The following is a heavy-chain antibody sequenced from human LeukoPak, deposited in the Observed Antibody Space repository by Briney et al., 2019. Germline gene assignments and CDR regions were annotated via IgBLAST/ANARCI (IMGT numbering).Heavy chain of an antibody. CDR1: GFTFSSYD. D-gene: IGHD3-10*01. J-gene: IGHJ4*02. CDR3: ARELAGHYYGSGSSFDY. Sequence: TGGSLRLSCAASGFTFSSYDMNWVRQAPGKGLEWVAFIRYDGSYKYYADSVKGRFTISRDNAKNSLYLQMNSLRAEDTAVYYCARELAGHYYGSGSSFDYWGQGTLVTVSS. V-gene: IGHV3-30*02. CDR2: IRYDGSYK.